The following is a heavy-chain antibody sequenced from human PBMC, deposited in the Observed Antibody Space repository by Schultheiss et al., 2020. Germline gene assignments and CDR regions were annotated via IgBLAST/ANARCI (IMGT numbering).Heavy chain of an antibody. CDR3: ARNSHYGDQRRGVVY. CDR2: ISGSGGST. D-gene: IGHD4-17*01. CDR1: GFMFSKYW. V-gene: IGHV3-23*01. J-gene: IGHJ4*02. Sequence: GGSLRLSCAASGFMFSKYWMTWVRQAPGKGLEWVSAISGSGGSTYYADSVKGRFTISRDNSKNTLYLQMNSLRAEDTAVYYCARNSHYGDQRRGVVYWGQGTLVTVSS.